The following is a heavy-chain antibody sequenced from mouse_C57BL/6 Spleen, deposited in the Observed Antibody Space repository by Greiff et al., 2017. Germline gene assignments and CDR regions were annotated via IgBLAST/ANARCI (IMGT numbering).Heavy chain of an antibody. Sequence: EVKLVESGGGLVKPGGSLKLSCAASGFTFSDYGMHWVRQAPEKGLEWVAYISSGSSTIYYADTVKGRFTISRDNAKNTLFLQMTSLRSEDTAMYYCARGGYDYYYFDYWGQGTTLTVSS. CDR2: ISSGSSTI. J-gene: IGHJ2*01. V-gene: IGHV5-17*01. CDR1: GFTFSDYG. CDR3: ARGGYDYYYFDY. D-gene: IGHD2-4*01.